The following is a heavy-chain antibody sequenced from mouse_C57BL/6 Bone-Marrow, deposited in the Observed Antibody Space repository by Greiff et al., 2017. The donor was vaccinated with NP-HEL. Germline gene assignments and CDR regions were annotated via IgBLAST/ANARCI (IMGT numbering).Heavy chain of an antibody. Sequence: EVQGVESGGGLVKPGGSLKLSCAASGFTFSDYGMHWVRQAPEKGLEWVAYISSGSSTIYYADTVKGRFTISRDNAKNTLFLQMTSLRSEDTAMYYCAGPYDAYAMDYWGQGTSVTVSS. CDR3: AGPYDAYAMDY. CDR1: GFTFSDYG. D-gene: IGHD2-12*01. V-gene: IGHV5-17*01. CDR2: ISSGSSTI. J-gene: IGHJ4*01.